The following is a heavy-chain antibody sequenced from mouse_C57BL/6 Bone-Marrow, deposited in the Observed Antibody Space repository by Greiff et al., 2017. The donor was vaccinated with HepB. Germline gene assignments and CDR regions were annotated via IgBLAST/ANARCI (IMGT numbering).Heavy chain of an antibody. V-gene: IGHV3-1*01. D-gene: IGHD1-1*01. CDR2: ISYSGST. J-gene: IGHJ1*03. CDR1: GYSITSGYY. Sequence: VQLKESGPGMVKPSQSLSLTCTVTGYSITSGYYWHWIRHFPGNKLEWMGYISYSGSTNYNPSLKSRISITHDTSKNHFFLKLNSVTTEDTATYYCARDGYYGSSHWYFDVWGTGTTVTVSS. CDR3: ARDGYYGSSHWYFDV.